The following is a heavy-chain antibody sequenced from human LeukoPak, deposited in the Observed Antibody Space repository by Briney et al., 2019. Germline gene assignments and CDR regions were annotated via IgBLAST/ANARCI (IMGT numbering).Heavy chain of an antibody. D-gene: IGHD5-18*01. CDR2: ISGSGGST. Sequence: VGSLRLSCALSGVTFSSYTTSWVRQAPGKGLEWVSAISGSGGSTYYADSVKGRFTISRDNSKNTLYLQMNSLRAEDTAVYYCAKTTAMVRPDYFDYWGQGTLVTVSS. CDR1: GVTFSSYT. V-gene: IGHV3-23*01. J-gene: IGHJ4*02. CDR3: AKTTAMVRPDYFDY.